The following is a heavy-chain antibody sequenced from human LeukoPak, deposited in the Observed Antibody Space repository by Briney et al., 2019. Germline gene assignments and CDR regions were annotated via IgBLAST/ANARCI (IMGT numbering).Heavy chain of an antibody. D-gene: IGHD2-2*01. CDR1: GFTFNNYA. CDR2: ISGSGGST. V-gene: IGHV3-23*01. Sequence: PGGSLRLSCVASGFTFNNYAMHWVRQAPGKGLEWVSAISGSGGSTYYADSVKGRFTISRDNSKNTLYLQMNSLRAEDTAVYYCAKDQEYQLLTNWFDPWGQGTLVTVSS. CDR3: AKDQEYQLLTNWFDP. J-gene: IGHJ5*02.